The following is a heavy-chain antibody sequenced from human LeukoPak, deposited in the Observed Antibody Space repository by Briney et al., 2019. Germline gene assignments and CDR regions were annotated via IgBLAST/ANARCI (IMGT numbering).Heavy chain of an antibody. CDR3: AKEGAYPIITYDS. J-gene: IGHJ5*01. V-gene: IGHV3-7*01. CDR2: IKQDGSEK. CDR1: GFTSSSYW. D-gene: IGHD3-10*01. Sequence: GGSLRLSCAASGFTSSSYWMNWVRQAPGKGLEWVANIKQDGSEKYYVDSVKGRFTISRDNAKNSLYLQMNSLRAEDTAVCYCAKEGAYPIITYDSWGQGTLVTVSS.